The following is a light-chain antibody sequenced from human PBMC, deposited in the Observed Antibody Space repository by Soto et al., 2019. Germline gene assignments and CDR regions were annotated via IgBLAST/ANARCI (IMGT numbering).Light chain of an antibody. Sequence: EIVMTQSPATLSVSPGERATLSCRASQSVSSNLAWYQQKPGQAPRLLIYGASTRATGIPARFSGSGSGTEFTPTISSLQSVDFAVYYGQQYNNWPRTFGPGTKVDIK. CDR1: QSVSSN. J-gene: IGKJ3*01. CDR2: GAS. V-gene: IGKV3D-15*01. CDR3: QQYNNWPRT.